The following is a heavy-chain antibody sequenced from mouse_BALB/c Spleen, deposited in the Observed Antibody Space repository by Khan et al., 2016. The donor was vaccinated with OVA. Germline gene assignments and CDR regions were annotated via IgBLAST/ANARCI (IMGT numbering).Heavy chain of an antibody. V-gene: IGHV1-77*01. CDR2: INPGSSNT. CDR1: GFTFTDYY. D-gene: IGHD1-3*01. J-gene: IGHJ3*01. CDR3: AREWGAWFAY. Sequence: QVQLKQSGAELVKPGTSVKLSCKASGFTFTDYYINWVKQWPGQGLEWIGEINPGSSNTYYSETFKGQATMTADKPSNTAFMQLSSLTSEDSAVYFGAREWGAWFAYWGQGTLVTVSA.